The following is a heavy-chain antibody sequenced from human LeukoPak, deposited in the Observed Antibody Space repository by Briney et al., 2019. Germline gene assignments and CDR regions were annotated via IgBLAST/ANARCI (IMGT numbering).Heavy chain of an antibody. CDR2: ISYDGSLQ. V-gene: IGHV3-30*18. CDR1: GFTFSSFG. Sequence: GGSLRLSCAASGFTFSSFGMHWVRQAPGKGLEWVAIISYDGSLQYYADSVKGRFTISRDNSKNTLYLQISSLRVEDTAVYYCAKETYDSSGYYFAYFDYWGQGTLVTVSA. D-gene: IGHD3-22*01. CDR3: AKETYDSSGYYFAYFDY. J-gene: IGHJ4*02.